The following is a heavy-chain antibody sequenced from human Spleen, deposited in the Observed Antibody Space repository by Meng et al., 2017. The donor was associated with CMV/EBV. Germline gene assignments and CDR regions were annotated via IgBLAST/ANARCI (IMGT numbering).Heavy chain of an antibody. Sequence: SETLSLTCTVSGGSISSSSYYWGWIRQPPGKGLEWIGSIYYSGSTYYNPSLKSRVTISVDTSKNQFSLKLSSVTAADTAVYYCARAQYDFWSGYFLDEKRYFDYWGQGTLVTVSS. CDR2: IYYSGST. V-gene: IGHV4-39*07. CDR1: GGSISSSSYY. D-gene: IGHD3-3*01. J-gene: IGHJ4*02. CDR3: ARAQYDFWSGYFLDEKRYFDY.